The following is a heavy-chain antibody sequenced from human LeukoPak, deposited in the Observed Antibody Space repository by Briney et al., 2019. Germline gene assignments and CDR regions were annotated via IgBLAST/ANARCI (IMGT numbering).Heavy chain of an antibody. D-gene: IGHD1-26*01. J-gene: IGHJ3*02. CDR2: ISAYNGNT. Sequence: GASVKVSCKASGYTFTSYGISWVRQAPGQGLEWRGWISAYNGNTNYAQKLQGRVTMTTDTSTSTAYMELRSLRSDDTAVYYCARDSVVGATTRAFDIWGQGTMVTVSS. CDR3: ARDSVVGATTRAFDI. CDR1: GYTFTSYG. V-gene: IGHV1-18*01.